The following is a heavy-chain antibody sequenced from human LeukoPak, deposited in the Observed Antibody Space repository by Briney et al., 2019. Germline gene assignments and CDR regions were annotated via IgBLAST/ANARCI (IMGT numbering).Heavy chain of an antibody. V-gene: IGHV1-69*05. CDR3: ARAQLEYSSPFDY. Sequence: ASVKVSCKASGGTFSSYAISWVRQAPGQGLEWMGGIIPIFGTANYARKFQGRVTITTDESTSTAYMELSSLRSEDTAVYYCARAQLEYSSPFDYWGQGTLVTVSS. CDR1: GGTFSSYA. D-gene: IGHD6-6*01. J-gene: IGHJ4*02. CDR2: IIPIFGTA.